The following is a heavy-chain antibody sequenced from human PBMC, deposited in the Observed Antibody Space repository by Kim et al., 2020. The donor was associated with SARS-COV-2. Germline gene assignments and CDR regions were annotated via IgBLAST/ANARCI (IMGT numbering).Heavy chain of an antibody. J-gene: IGHJ4*02. CDR2: INPSGGST. Sequence: ASVKVSCKASGYTFTSYYMHWVRQAPGQGLEWMGIINPSGGSTSYAQKFQGRVTMTRDTSTSTVYMELSSLRSEDTAVYYCARDPASGYDIGVPFDYWGQGTLVTVSS. CDR1: GYTFTSYY. V-gene: IGHV1-46*01. D-gene: IGHD5-12*01. CDR3: ARDPASGYDIGVPFDY.